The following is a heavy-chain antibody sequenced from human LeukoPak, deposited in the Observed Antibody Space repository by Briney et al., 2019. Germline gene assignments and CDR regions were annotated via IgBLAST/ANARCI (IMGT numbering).Heavy chain of an antibody. CDR2: ISGSGGST. V-gene: IGHV3-23*01. D-gene: IGHD3-3*01. CDR3: AKGGSITIIDY. Sequence: GGSLRLSCAASGFTFSSYAMTWVRQAPGKGLEWVSAISGSGGSTYYADSVKGRFTISRDNSKNMLYLQMNSLRAEDTAVYYCAKGGSITIIDYWGQGTLVTVSS. CDR1: GFTFSSYA. J-gene: IGHJ4*02.